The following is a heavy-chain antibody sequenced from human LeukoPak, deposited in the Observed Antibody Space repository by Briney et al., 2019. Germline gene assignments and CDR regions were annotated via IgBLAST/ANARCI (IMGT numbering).Heavy chain of an antibody. J-gene: IGHJ3*02. CDR1: GFTFSSYS. D-gene: IGHD3-16*01. CDR3: ARDQRLGAFDI. Sequence: GGSLRLSCAASGFTFSSYSMNWVRQAPGKGLEWVSSISSSSSCIYYADSVKGRFTISRDNAKNSLYLQMNSLRAEDTAVYYCARDQRLGAFDIWGQGTMVTVSS. CDR2: ISSSSSCI. V-gene: IGHV3-21*01.